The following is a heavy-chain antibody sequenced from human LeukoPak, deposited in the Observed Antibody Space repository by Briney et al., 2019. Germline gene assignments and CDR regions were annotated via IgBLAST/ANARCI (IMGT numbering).Heavy chain of an antibody. CDR1: GLTVSSNC. J-gene: IGHJ4*02. V-gene: IGHV3-66*02. CDR3: ARDVRGYCTNGVCFFDY. Sequence: GGSLRLSCAASGLTVSSNCMSWVRQAPGKGLEWVSFIYSGGSTYYADSVKGRFTISRDNSKNTLYLQMNSQRAEDTAVYYCARDVRGYCTNGVCFFDYWGQGTLVTVSS. CDR2: IYSGGST. D-gene: IGHD2-8*01.